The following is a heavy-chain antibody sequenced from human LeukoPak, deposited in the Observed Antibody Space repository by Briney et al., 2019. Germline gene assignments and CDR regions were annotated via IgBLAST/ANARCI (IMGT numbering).Heavy chain of an antibody. CDR1: GFTFDNYG. CDR3: AKAPLNHYYGSGSYLYYFDY. J-gene: IGHJ4*02. V-gene: IGHV3-23*01. Sequence: GGSLRLSCEASGFTFDNYGMNWVRQAPGKGLEWVSTISGSGTNTYYADSVKGRFTISRDNSKNTLYLQMNSLRAEDTAVYYCAKAPLNHYYGSGSYLYYFDYWGQGTLVTVSS. CDR2: ISGSGTNT. D-gene: IGHD3-10*01.